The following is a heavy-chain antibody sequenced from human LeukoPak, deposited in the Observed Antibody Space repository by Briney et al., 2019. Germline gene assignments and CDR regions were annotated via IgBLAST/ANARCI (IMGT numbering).Heavy chain of an antibody. CDR1: GVSISSYY. D-gene: IGHD6-13*01. CDR2: IYYSGST. V-gene: IGHV4-59*01. Sequence: KPSETLSLTCTVSGVSISSYYWSWIRQPPGKGLEWIGYIYYSGSTNYNPSLKSRVTISVDTSKNQFSLKLSSVTAADTVVYYCARDYRPYSSSWYYDYWGQGTLVTVSS. J-gene: IGHJ4*02. CDR3: ARDYRPYSSSWYYDY.